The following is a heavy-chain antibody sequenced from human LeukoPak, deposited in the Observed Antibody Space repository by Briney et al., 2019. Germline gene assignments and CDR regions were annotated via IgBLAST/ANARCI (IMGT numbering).Heavy chain of an antibody. CDR1: GFTFSSYA. J-gene: IGHJ3*02. V-gene: IGHV3-23*01. CDR3: AKERGGYDSSGYGAFDI. D-gene: IGHD3-22*01. Sequence: GGSLRLSCAASGFTFSSYAMSWVRQAPGKGLEWVSAISGSGGSTYYADSVKGRFTISRDNSKNTLYLQMNSLRAEDTAVYYCAKERGGYDSSGYGAFDIWGQGTMVTVSS. CDR2: ISGSGGST.